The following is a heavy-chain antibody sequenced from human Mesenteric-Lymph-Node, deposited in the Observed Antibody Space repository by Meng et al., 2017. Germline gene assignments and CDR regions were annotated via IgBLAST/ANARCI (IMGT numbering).Heavy chain of an antibody. Sequence: QLQLQESGPGLVKPSETLSLTCTVSGGSISSSSYYWGWIRQPPGKGLAWIGSIYYSGSTYYNPSLKSRVTISVDTSKNQFSLKLSSVTAADTAVYYCARTIGGADIVVVPAAYYFDYWGQGTLVTVSS. J-gene: IGHJ4*02. CDR3: ARTIGGADIVVVPAAYYFDY. V-gene: IGHV4-39*01. CDR2: IYYSGST. D-gene: IGHD2-2*01. CDR1: GGSISSSSYY.